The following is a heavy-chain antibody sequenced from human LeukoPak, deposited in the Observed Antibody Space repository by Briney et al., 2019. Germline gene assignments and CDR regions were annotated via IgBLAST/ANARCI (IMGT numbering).Heavy chain of an antibody. V-gene: IGHV4-4*07. CDR1: GGSISSYY. D-gene: IGHD3-10*01. Sequence: SETLSLTCTVSGGSISSYYWSWIRQPAGKGLEWIGRFYTSGSSNYNPSLKSRVTISVDTSKNQFSLKLSSVTAADTAVYYCARGRRYYYGSGSYFRFDYWGQGTLVTVSS. J-gene: IGHJ4*02. CDR3: ARGRRYYYGSGSYFRFDY. CDR2: FYTSGSS.